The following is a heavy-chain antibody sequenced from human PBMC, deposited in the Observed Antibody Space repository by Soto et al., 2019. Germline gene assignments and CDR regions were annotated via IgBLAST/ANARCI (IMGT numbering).Heavy chain of an antibody. J-gene: IGHJ6*02. CDR2: INHSGST. CDR3: ASRGDITMVRGVTYYYYYGMDV. CDR1: GGSFSGYY. Sequence: SETLSLTCAVYGGSFSGYYWSWIRQPPGKGLEWIGEINHSGSTNYNPSLKSRVTISVDTSKNQFSLKLSSVTAADTAVYYCASRGDITMVRGVTYYYYYGMDVWGQGTTVT. D-gene: IGHD3-10*01. V-gene: IGHV4-34*01.